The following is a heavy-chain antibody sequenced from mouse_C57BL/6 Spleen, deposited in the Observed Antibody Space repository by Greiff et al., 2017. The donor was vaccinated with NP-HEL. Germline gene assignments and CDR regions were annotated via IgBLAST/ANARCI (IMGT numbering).Heavy chain of an antibody. CDR2: IYPRDGST. CDR1: GYTFTDHT. Sequence: VQLQQSDAELVKPGASVKISCKVSGYTFTDHTIHWMKQRPEQGLEWIGYIYPRDGSTKYNEKFKGKATLTADKSSSTAYMQLNSLTSEYSAVYFCATIYYDYLYAMDYWGQGTSVTVSS. V-gene: IGHV1-78*01. J-gene: IGHJ4*01. CDR3: ATIYYDYLYAMDY. D-gene: IGHD2-4*01.